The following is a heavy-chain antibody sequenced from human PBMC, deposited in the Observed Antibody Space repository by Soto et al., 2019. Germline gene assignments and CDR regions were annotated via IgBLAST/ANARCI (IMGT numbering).Heavy chain of an antibody. CDR1: GFTVSSNY. D-gene: IGHD6-19*01. V-gene: IGHV3-53*04. CDR2: IYSGGST. Sequence: TGGSLRLSCAASGFTVSSNYMSWVRQAPGKGLEWVSIIYSGGSTYYADSVKGRFTISRHNSKNTLYLQMNSLRAEDTAVYYCARGKISGWYVYFDYWGQGTLVTVSS. CDR3: ARGKISGWYVYFDY. J-gene: IGHJ4*02.